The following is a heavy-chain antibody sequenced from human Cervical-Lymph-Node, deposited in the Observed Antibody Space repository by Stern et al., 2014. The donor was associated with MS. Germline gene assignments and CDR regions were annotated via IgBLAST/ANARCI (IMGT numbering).Heavy chain of an antibody. Sequence: MQLVESGGGGVQPGRSLRLSCAGSGFRFSKYAMHWVRQGPGKGLEWVAVISNEGSNRYFADSVKGRFTISRDNSKNILYLEMNSLRVDDTAMYYCARDYSGLDYWGQGTLVTVSS. CDR3: ARDYSGLDY. CDR1: GFRFSKYA. D-gene: IGHD6-19*01. CDR2: ISNEGSNR. V-gene: IGHV3-30*03. J-gene: IGHJ4*02.